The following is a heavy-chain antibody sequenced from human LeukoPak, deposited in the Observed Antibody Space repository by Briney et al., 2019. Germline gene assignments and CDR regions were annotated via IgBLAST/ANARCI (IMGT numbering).Heavy chain of an antibody. Sequence: SVKVSCKASGGTFSSYAISWVRQAPGQGLEWMGGIIPIFGTANYAQKFQGRVTITADESTSTAYMELSSLRSEDTAVYYCARGGYSYENYYYYYMDVWGKGTTVTISS. V-gene: IGHV1-69*13. J-gene: IGHJ6*03. CDR2: IIPIFGTA. CDR3: ARGGYSYENYYYYYMDV. CDR1: GGTFSSYA. D-gene: IGHD5-18*01.